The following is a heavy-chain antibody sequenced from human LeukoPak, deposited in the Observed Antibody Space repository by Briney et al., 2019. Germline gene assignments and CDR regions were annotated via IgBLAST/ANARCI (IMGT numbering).Heavy chain of an antibody. D-gene: IGHD6-13*01. Sequence: GGSLRLSCAASGFTFSSYWMHWVRQAPGKGLVWVSRIHPDGSNTTYADSVKGRFTISRDNAKNTLYLQMNSLRAEDTAVYYCARERAAGFDYWGQGTLVTVSS. CDR2: IHPDGSNT. CDR3: ARERAAGFDY. J-gene: IGHJ4*02. V-gene: IGHV3-74*01. CDR1: GFTFSSYW.